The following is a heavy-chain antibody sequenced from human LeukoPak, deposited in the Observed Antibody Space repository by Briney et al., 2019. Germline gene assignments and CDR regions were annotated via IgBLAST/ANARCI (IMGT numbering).Heavy chain of an antibody. D-gene: IGHD5-24*01. V-gene: IGHV4-59*01. Sequence: KPSETLSLTCTVSGASISSYYWSWIRQPPGKGLEWIGYIYYSGSTNYNPSLKSRVTISVDTSKNQFSLKLSSVTAADTAVYYCARVYRWLQSDYWGQGTLVTVSS. CDR1: GASISSYY. CDR3: ARVYRWLQSDY. CDR2: IYYSGST. J-gene: IGHJ4*02.